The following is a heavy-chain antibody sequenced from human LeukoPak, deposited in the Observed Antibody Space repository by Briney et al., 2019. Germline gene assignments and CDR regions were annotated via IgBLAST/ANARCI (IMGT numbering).Heavy chain of an antibody. CDR1: GXSISSYY. Sequence: SETLSLTCTVSGXSISSYYWTWIRQPAGKGLEWIGRIYSSGSTNYHPSLKSRVTMSVDTSKNQFSLKLNSVTAADTAVYYCARDPSYSSGFYDYWGQGTLVTVSS. D-gene: IGHD6-19*01. CDR2: IYSSGST. J-gene: IGHJ4*02. CDR3: ARDPSYSSGFYDY. V-gene: IGHV4-4*07.